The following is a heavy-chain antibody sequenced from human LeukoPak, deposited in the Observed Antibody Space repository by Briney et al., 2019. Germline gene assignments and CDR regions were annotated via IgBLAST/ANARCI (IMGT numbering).Heavy chain of an antibody. CDR3: AKDRSRGFDAFDI. Sequence: PGGSLRLSCAASGFTFDDYAMHWVRHAPGKGLEWVSGISWNSGSIGYADSVKGRFTISRDNAKNSLYLRMNSLRAEDTVLYYCAKDRSRGFDAFDIWGQGTMVTVSS. CDR2: ISWNSGSI. V-gene: IGHV3-9*01. D-gene: IGHD3-22*01. J-gene: IGHJ3*02. CDR1: GFTFDDYA.